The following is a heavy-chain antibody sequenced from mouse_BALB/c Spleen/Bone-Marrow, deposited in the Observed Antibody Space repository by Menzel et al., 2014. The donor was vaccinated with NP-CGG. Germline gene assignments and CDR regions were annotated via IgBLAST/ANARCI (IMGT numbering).Heavy chain of an antibody. CDR1: GYSITSDYS. Sequence: EVHLVESGPGLVKPSQSLSLPCTVTGYSITSDYSWNWIRQFPGNKLEWMDYISYSGSTSYNPSLKSRISITRDTSKNQFFLQLNSVTAEDTATYYCARSADWYFDVWGAGTTVTVSS. CDR3: ARSADWYFDV. CDR2: ISYSGST. J-gene: IGHJ1*01. V-gene: IGHV3-2*02.